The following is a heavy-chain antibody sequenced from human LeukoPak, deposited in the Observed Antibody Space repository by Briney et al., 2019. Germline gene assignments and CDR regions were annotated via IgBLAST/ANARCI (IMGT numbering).Heavy chain of an antibody. CDR1: GHTFTGYY. CDR2: INPNSGGT. D-gene: IGHD5-24*01. Sequence: ASAKVSCKASGHTFTGYYMHWVRQAPGQGLEWMGWINPNSGGTNYAQKFQGRVTMTRDTSISTAYMELSRLRSDDTAVYYCARDRDGYSPWYFDYWGQGTLVTVSS. CDR3: ARDRDGYSPWYFDY. J-gene: IGHJ4*02. V-gene: IGHV1-2*02.